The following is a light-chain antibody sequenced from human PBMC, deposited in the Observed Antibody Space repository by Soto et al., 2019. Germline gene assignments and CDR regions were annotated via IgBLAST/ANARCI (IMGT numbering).Light chain of an antibody. Sequence: EIVLTQSPGTLSLSPGERATLSCRASQSVSSIYLAWYQQKPGQAPRLLIYGASSRATGIPDRFSGSGSGTDFTLAISRLEPEDFAVYYCQQYGRTSWTFGQGTKVDIK. CDR2: GAS. CDR3: QQYGRTSWT. CDR1: QSVSSIY. V-gene: IGKV3-20*01. J-gene: IGKJ1*01.